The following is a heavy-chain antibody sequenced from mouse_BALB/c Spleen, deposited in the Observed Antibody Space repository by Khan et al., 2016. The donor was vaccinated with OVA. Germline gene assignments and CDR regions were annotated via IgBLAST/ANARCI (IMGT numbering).Heavy chain of an antibody. CDR1: GYTFTDYY. CDR2: IYPGSANT. D-gene: IGHD1-1*01. J-gene: IGHJ4*01. CDR3: ESNTIVATRDALDY. Sequence: VQLQESGPELVKPGASVKISCKASGYTFTDYYINWVKQKPGQGLEWIGWIYPGSANTKYNEKFKDKATLTVDTSSSTAYMHLSSLTSEGTAVYFCESNTIVATRDALDYWGQGTSVTVSS. V-gene: IGHV1-84*02.